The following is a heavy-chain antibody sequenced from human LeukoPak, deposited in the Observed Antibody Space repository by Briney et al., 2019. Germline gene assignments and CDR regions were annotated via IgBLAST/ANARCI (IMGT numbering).Heavy chain of an antibody. CDR2: ISYDGSNK. CDR3: ARVRSSSDDY. D-gene: IGHD6-6*01. J-gene: IGHJ4*02. V-gene: IGHV3-30-3*01. CDR1: GFTFSSYA. Sequence: GGSLRLSCAASGFTFSSYAMHWVRQAPGKGLEWVAVISYDGSNKYYADSVKGRFTISRDNSKNTLYLQINSLRAEDTAVYYCARVRSSSDDYWGQGTLVTVSS.